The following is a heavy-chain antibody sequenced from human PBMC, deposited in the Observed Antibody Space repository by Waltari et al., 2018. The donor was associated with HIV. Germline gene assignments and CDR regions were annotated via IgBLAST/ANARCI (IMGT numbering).Heavy chain of an antibody. V-gene: IGHV3-23*01. J-gene: IGHJ1*01. Sequence: EVQLLESGGDLVQPRGSLRLSCKSSGFIFGNYGMSWVRQAPGKGLEWVSGIGCDGRDTYYADSVKGRFTISRDNSRNTLYLQMNSLRVEDTASYFCIKDHIERNSVWDYFQDWGQGTLVTVSS. CDR1: GFIFGNYG. D-gene: IGHD2-21*01. CDR2: IGCDGRDT. CDR3: IKDHIERNSVWDYFQD.